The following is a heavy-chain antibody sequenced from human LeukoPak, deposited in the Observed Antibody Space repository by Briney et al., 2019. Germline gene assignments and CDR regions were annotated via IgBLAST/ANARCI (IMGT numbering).Heavy chain of an antibody. CDR3: AHRALFLGDSGINWFDP. J-gene: IGHJ5*02. CDR1: GFSLSTSGVG. V-gene: IGHV2-5*01. D-gene: IGHD3-16*01. Sequence: SGPTLANPTQTLTLTCTFSGFSLSTSGVGVGWIRQPPGNALEWLALIYWNDDKRYSPSLKSRLTITKDTSKNQVVLTMTNMDPVDTATYYCAHRALFLGDSGINWFDPWGQGTLVTVSS. CDR2: IYWNDDK.